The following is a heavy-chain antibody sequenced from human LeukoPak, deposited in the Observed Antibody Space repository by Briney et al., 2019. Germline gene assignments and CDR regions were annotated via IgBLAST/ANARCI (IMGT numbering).Heavy chain of an antibody. V-gene: IGHV1-2*02. Sequence: ASVKVSCKASGYAFTSYGISWVRQAPGQGLEWMGWINPNSGGTNYAQKFQGRVTMTRDTSISTAYMELSRLRSDDTAVYYCATRDVVVAATEHDYWGQGTLVTVSS. CDR1: GYAFTSYG. CDR2: INPNSGGT. D-gene: IGHD2-15*01. CDR3: ATRDVVVAATEHDY. J-gene: IGHJ4*02.